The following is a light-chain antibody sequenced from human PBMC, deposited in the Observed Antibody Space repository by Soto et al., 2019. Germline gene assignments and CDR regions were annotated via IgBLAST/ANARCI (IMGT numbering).Light chain of an antibody. CDR2: SDN. CDR1: SSNLGSNT. Sequence: QSVLTQPPSASGTPGQRVTISCSGSSSNLGSNTVNWYQQLPRTAPKLLIYSDNQRPSGVPDRFSGSKSGTSASLAISGLQSEDEAHYYSAACDDSLDGPVVFGGGTKLTVL. V-gene: IGLV1-44*01. J-gene: IGLJ3*02. CDR3: AACDDSLDGPVV.